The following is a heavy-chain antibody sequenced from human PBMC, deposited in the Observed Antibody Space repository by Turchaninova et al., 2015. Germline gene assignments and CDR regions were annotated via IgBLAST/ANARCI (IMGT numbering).Heavy chain of an antibody. V-gene: IGHV3-30-3*01. J-gene: IGHJ4*02. CDR1: GFPFSGYS. Sequence: QVQLVESGGGVVQPGTSLRLSCVASGFPFSGYSMNGVRQASGKGLEGVAVISYDGSNKNYADSVKGRFTISRDNSKNTLYLQMNSLRAEDTAVYYCARDRGYSSGFDYWGQGTLVTVSS. D-gene: IGHD5-18*01. CDR2: ISYDGSNK. CDR3: ARDRGYSSGFDY.